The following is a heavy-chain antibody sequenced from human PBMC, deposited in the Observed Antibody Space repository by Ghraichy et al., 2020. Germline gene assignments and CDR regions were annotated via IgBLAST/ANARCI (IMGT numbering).Heavy chain of an antibody. CDR1: GGSVSSGHFY. J-gene: IGHJ4*02. Sequence: GSLRLSCTVSGGSVSSGHFYWSWIRQPPGKGLEWIGYIYYSESTGYNPSLKSRVTISVDTSKNQFSLKLSSVTAADTAVYYCAAFPNPVPWYFDYWGQGTLVTVSS. CDR2: IYYSEST. D-gene: IGHD1-14*01. CDR3: AAFPNPVPWYFDY. V-gene: IGHV4-61*01.